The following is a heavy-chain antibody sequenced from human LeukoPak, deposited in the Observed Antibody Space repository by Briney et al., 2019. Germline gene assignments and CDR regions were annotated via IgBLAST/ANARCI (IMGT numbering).Heavy chain of an antibody. CDR3: ARSDPVLMVYDDYYGMDA. V-gene: IGHV4-59*01. CDR2: IYYSGST. J-gene: IGHJ6*02. Sequence: SSETLSLTCAVYGGSFSGYYWSWIRQPPGKGLEWIGYIYYSGSTNYNPSLKSRVTISVDTSKNQFSLKLSSVTAADTAVYYCARSDPVLMVYDDYYGMDAWGQGTTVTVSS. CDR1: GGSFSGYY. D-gene: IGHD2-8*01.